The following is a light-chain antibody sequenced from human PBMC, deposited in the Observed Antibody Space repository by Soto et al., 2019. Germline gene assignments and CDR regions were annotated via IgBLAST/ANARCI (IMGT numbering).Light chain of an antibody. Sequence: EIVLIQSPATLSLSPGERATLSCRASQSVDSYLAWYQQKVGQAPRLLIYDASNRATGIPARFSGSGSGTDFTLTISRLEPEDFAVYYCQHRSNWPPTFGQGTKVDIK. CDR3: QHRSNWPPT. J-gene: IGKJ1*01. CDR2: DAS. V-gene: IGKV3-11*01. CDR1: QSVDSY.